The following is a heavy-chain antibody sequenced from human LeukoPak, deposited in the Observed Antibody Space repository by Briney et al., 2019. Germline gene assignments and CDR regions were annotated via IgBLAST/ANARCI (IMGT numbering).Heavy chain of an antibody. D-gene: IGHD5-24*01. CDR3: ARRWLHRKGFDY. Sequence: SETLSLTCAVYGGSFSGYYWSWIRQPPGKGLEWIGEINHSGSTNYNPSLKSRVTISVDTSKNQFSLMLSSVTAADTAVYYCARRWLHRKGFDYWGQGTLVTVSS. CDR2: INHSGST. V-gene: IGHV4-34*01. J-gene: IGHJ4*02. CDR1: GGSFSGYY.